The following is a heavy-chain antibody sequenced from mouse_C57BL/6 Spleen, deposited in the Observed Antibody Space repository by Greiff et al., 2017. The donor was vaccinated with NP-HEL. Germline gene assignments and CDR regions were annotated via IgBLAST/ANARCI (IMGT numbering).Heavy chain of an antibody. Sequence: VQLQQSGAELVRPGTSVKVSCKTSGYAFTNYLIEWVKQRPGQGLEWIGVINPGSGGTNYNEKFKGKATLTADKSSSTAYMQLSSLTSEDSAVYFGARSGSTMVTTSDYWGQGTTLTVSS. CDR2: INPGSGGT. J-gene: IGHJ2*01. V-gene: IGHV1-54*01. CDR1: GYAFTNYL. D-gene: IGHD2-2*01. CDR3: ARSGSTMVTTSDY.